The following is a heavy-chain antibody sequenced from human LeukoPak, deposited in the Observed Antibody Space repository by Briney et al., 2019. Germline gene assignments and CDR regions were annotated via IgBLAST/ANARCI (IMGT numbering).Heavy chain of an antibody. CDR2: IKGDGSDK. CDR3: ARDDFSGSYCD. D-gene: IGHD1-26*01. CDR1: GFIFSQSW. J-gene: IGHJ4*02. V-gene: IGHV3-7*01. Sequence: GGSLRLSCAASGFIFSQSWMSWVRLAPGKGLEWVANIKGDGSDKYYVDSVKGRFTISRDNTRNSVYLQMNSLGADDTATYYCARDDFSGSYCDWGQGTLVTVSS.